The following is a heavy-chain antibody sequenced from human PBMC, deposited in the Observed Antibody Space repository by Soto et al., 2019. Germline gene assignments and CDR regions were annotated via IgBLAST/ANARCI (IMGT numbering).Heavy chain of an antibody. CDR2: IGGTDGDSDGVP. D-gene: IGHD7-27*01. CDR1: GFILNNYA. CDR3: VKRGRNWGAFDF. J-gene: IGHJ3*01. Sequence: VQLLESGGDLVQPGGSLRLSCVASGFILNNYAMSWVRQAPGKGLEWVSTIGGTDGDSDGVPCYKDSVKGRFTISMDSSANPLFLHLNTVRAEDSALYYCVKRGRNWGAFDFWGQGTTVVVSS. V-gene: IGHV3-23*01.